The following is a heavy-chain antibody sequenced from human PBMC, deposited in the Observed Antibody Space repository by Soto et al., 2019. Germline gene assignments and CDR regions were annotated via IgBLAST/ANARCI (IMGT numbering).Heavy chain of an antibody. D-gene: IGHD6-13*01. Sequence: PSETLSLTCAVSGGSMSSSNWWSWVRQPPGKGLEWIGEIYQSGSTNYKPHLKSGVTISVDTSKNQFSLKLSSVTAADTAIYYCARGYSSSLRYAFDIWGQGTMVTVSS. J-gene: IGHJ3*02. V-gene: IGHV4-4*02. CDR3: ARGYSSSLRYAFDI. CDR1: GGSMSSSNW. CDR2: IYQSGST.